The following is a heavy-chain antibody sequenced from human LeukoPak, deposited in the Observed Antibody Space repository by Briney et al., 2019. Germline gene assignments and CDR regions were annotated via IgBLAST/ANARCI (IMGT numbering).Heavy chain of an antibody. V-gene: IGHV1-2*02. CDR2: INPNSGGT. CDR1: GYTFTGYY. J-gene: IGHJ4*02. CDR3: ARDPCHRELGCYTASNDY. D-gene: IGHD2-2*02. Sequence: ASVKVSCKASGYTFTGYYMHWVRQAPGQGLEWMGWINPNSGGTNYAQKFQGRVTMTRDTSISTAYMELSRLRSDDTAVYYCARDPCHRELGCYTASNDYWGQGTLVTVSS.